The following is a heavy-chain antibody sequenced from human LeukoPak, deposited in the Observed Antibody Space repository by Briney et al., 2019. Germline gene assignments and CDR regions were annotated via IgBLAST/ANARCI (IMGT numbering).Heavy chain of an antibody. CDR1: GYSISSGYY. V-gene: IGHV4-38-2*01. D-gene: IGHD2-15*01. J-gene: IGHJ4*02. Sequence: KPSETLSLTCAVSGYSISSGYYWGWIRQPPGKGLEWIGSIYHSGSTYYNPSLKSRVTISVDTSKNQFSLKLSAVTAADTAVYYCARHSTAATIDYRGQGTLVTVSS. CDR3: ARHSTAATIDY. CDR2: IYHSGST.